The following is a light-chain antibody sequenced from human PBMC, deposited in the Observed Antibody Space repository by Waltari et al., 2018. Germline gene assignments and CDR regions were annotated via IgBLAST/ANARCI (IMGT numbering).Light chain of an antibody. V-gene: IGLV2-8*01. CDR1: SNDVGGYNY. Sequence: QSALTQPPSASGSPGQSVTISCTGTSNDVGGYNYVSWYQQHPGKVPKVMIPEVSKRPPGVHGRFSGSKSGTTASLTISGLPAEDEADYYCSSYTSYTGSDNWLFGGGTKLTVL. CDR2: EVS. CDR3: SSYTSYTGSDNWL. J-gene: IGLJ3*02.